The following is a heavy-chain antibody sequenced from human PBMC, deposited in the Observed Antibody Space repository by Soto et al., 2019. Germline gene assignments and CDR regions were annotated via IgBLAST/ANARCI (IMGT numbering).Heavy chain of an antibody. V-gene: IGHV4-4*02. Sequence: QVQLQESGPGLMKPSGTLSLTCAVSGDSIGNNNWWSWVRQPPGKGLEWIGEIHNSGNTNYNPSPKGRVRKAVEKFKNPFSLNPRAVTAAETAVFYCAHTIGAGSYVPYWGQGNLVTVSS. D-gene: IGHD3-10*01. CDR1: GDSIGNNNW. CDR3: AHTIGAGSYVPY. J-gene: IGHJ4*02. CDR2: IHNSGNT.